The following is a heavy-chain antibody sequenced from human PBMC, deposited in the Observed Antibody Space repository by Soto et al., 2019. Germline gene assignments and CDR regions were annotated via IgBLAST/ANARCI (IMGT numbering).Heavy chain of an antibody. CDR1: GDTFTDYY. D-gene: IGHD2-21*02. J-gene: IGHJ4*02. CDR3: ARGGQGVVVTAALDY. V-gene: IGHV1-46*01. CDR2: VNPSGGHT. Sequence: QVQLMQSGAEVKKPGASVKVSCKASGDTFTDYYIHWVRQAPGQGLEWMGTVNPSGGHTTYAQHLRDRVTXTXXXSXXTLNMELTSLTPEDTAIYYCARGGQGVVVTAALDYWGQGTLVTVSS.